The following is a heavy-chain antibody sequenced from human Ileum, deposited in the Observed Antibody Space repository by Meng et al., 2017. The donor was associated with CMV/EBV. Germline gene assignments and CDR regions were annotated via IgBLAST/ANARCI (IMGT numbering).Heavy chain of an antibody. CDR2: IYYSGTT. D-gene: IGHD2-2*01. J-gene: IGHJ4*02. V-gene: IGHV4-39*07. CDR1: SISSSSYY. CDR3: ATLRRYCSSSSCFHRGY. Sequence: SISSSSYYLGWIRLPPGKGLEWIGTIYYSGTTYFNPSLKSRVTISIDTSKNQFSLKLSSVTAADTAMYYCATLRRYCSSSSCFHRGYWGQGTLVTVSS.